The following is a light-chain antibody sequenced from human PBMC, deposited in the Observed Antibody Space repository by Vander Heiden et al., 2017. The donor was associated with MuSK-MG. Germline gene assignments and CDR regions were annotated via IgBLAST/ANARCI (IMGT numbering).Light chain of an antibody. Sequence: QSALTQPRSVSGSPGQSVTISCTGTSSDVGGYNYVSWYQQHPGKAPKRMIYDVSKRPSGVPDRFSGSKSGNTASLTISGLQAEDEADYYCCSYAGSYTGVFGGGTKLTVL. CDR1: SSDVGGYNY. CDR3: CSYAGSYTGV. V-gene: IGLV2-11*01. J-gene: IGLJ3*02. CDR2: DVS.